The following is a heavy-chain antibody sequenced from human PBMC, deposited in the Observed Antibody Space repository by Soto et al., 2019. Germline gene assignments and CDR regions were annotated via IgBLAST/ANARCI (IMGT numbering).Heavy chain of an antibody. Sequence: QVQLLQSGTEVKKPGSSGKVSCRASGGNFNTYTISWVRQAPGQGLEWLGRIIPILDIASYAQKFQGRVNITADKSTNTVYMELSSLRSEDTAVYFCARSLGLCTGSGCRDYWGQGTLVSVSP. CDR3: ARSLGLCTGSGCRDY. D-gene: IGHD2-8*02. V-gene: IGHV1-69*02. CDR1: GGNFNTYT. CDR2: IIPILDIA. J-gene: IGHJ4*02.